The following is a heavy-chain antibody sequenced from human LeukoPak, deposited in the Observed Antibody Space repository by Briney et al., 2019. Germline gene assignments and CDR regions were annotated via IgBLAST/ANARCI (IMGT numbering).Heavy chain of an antibody. D-gene: IGHD1-26*01. J-gene: IGHJ5*02. Sequence: SETLSLTCAVYGGSFSGYYWSWIRQPPGNGLEWIGEINQSGSTNYNPSLKSRVTISVDTSKNQFSLKLSSVTAADTAVYYCARATSGSTGPWFDPWGQGTLVTVSS. V-gene: IGHV4-34*01. CDR3: ARATSGSTGPWFDP. CDR1: GGSFSGYY. CDR2: INQSGST.